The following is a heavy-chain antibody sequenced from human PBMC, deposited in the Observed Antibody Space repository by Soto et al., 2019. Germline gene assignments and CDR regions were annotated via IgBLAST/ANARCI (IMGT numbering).Heavy chain of an antibody. CDR3: AMQPRITMIVVVTLAFDI. V-gene: IGHV1-69*13. D-gene: IGHD3-22*01. J-gene: IGHJ3*02. Sequence: GASVKVSCKASGGTFSRYAISGVRQPPGQGLEWMGGIIPIFGTANYAQKFQGRVTITADESTSTAYMELSSLRSEDTAVYYCAMQPRITMIVVVTLAFDIWGQGTMVTVSS. CDR1: GGTFSRYA. CDR2: IIPIFGTA.